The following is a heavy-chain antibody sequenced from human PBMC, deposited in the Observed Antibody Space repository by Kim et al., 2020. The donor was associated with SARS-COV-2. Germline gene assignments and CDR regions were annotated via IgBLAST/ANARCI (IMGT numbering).Heavy chain of an antibody. V-gene: IGHV3-11*06. D-gene: IGHD3-9*01. Sequence: RFNISRDNAKNSLYLQMNSLRAEDTAVYYCARDEGLRYYLGRNSGDAFDIWGQGTMVTVSS. J-gene: IGHJ3*02. CDR3: ARDEGLRYYLGRNSGDAFDI.